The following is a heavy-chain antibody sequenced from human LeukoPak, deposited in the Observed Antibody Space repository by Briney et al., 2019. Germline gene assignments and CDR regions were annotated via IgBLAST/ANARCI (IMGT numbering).Heavy chain of an antibody. CDR3: ARELTWVQWEG. D-gene: IGHD1-26*01. Sequence: PSETLSLTCTVSGYSISSGYYWGWIRQPPGKGLEWIGSIYHSGSTYYNPSLKSRVTISVDTSKNQFSLKLSSVTAADTAVYYCARELTWVQWEGWGQGTLVTVSS. CDR1: GYSISSGYY. V-gene: IGHV4-38-2*02. CDR2: IYHSGST. J-gene: IGHJ4*02.